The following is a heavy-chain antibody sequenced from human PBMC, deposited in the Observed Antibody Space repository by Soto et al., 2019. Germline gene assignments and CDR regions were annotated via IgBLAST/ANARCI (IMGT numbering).Heavy chain of an antibody. CDR2: INYSGST. CDR1: GGSITDNY. D-gene: IGHD5-18*01. J-gene: IGHJ4*02. Sequence: PSETLSLTCSVSGGSITDNYWTWIRQPPGKGLEWIGEINYSGSTNYNPSLKRRVTISLDTSKNQFSLKLGSVTAADTAVYYCARLAMANPHDYWGQGTLVTVSS. CDR3: ARLAMANPHDY. V-gene: IGHV4-59*12.